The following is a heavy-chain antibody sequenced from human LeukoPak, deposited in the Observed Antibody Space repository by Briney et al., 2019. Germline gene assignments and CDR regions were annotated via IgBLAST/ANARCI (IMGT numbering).Heavy chain of an antibody. D-gene: IGHD2-15*01. CDR3: AREVLYCSGGSCYPLYYFDY. V-gene: IGHV4-59*01. J-gene: IGHJ4*02. Sequence: SETLSLTCTVSGGSISSCYWSWIRQPPGKGLEWIGYIYYSGSTNYNPSLKSRVTISVDTSKNQFSLKLSSVTAADTAVYYCAREVLYCSGGSCYPLYYFDYWGQGTLVTVSS. CDR2: IYYSGST. CDR1: GGSISSCY.